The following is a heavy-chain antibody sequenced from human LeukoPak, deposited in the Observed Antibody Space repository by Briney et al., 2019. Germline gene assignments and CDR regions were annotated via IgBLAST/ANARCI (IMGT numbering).Heavy chain of an antibody. J-gene: IGHJ4*02. CDR3: AGESGAFEGIDY. D-gene: IGHD1-26*01. Sequence: GGSLRLSCAASGFTFSSYSMNWVRQAPGKGLEWVSTISGSGKYIFYADSVRGRFTISRDDAKNSLFLQLDSLRAEDTAVYYCAGESGAFEGIDYWGQGTLVTVSS. CDR1: GFTFSSYS. V-gene: IGHV3-21*06. CDR2: ISGSGKYI.